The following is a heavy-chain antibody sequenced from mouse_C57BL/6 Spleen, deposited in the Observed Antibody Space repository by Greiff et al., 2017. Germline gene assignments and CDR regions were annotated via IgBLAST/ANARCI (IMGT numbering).Heavy chain of an antibody. CDR1: GYTFTSYW. CDR2: IYPSDSET. CDR3: ARRGGWLLPSPFDY. V-gene: IGHV1-61*01. D-gene: IGHD2-3*01. J-gene: IGHJ2*01. Sequence: VQLQESGAELVRPGSSVKLSCKASGYTFTSYWMDWVKQRPGQGLEWIGNIYPSDSETHYNQKFKDKATLTVDKSSSTAYMQLSSLTSEDSAVYYCARRGGWLLPSPFDYWGQGTTLTVSS.